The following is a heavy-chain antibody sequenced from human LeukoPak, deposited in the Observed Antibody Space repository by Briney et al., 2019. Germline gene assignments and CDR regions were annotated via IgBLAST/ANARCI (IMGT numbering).Heavy chain of an antibody. Sequence: SETLSLTCSVSGGSISGYYWSWIRQPPGKGLEWIGYIYYSGSTNYNPSLKSRVTMSVDTSKNQFSLKLSSVTAADTAVYYCARGSHTADWGQGTLVTVSS. CDR3: ARGSHTAD. CDR1: GGSISGYY. J-gene: IGHJ4*02. V-gene: IGHV4-59*01. CDR2: IYYSGST.